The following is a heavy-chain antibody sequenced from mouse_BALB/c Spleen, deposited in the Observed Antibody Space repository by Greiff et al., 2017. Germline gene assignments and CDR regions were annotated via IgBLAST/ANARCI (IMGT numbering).Heavy chain of an antibody. CDR3: ARPIYYDYDGFAY. CDR2: IWSGGST. J-gene: IGHJ3*01. CDR1: GFSLTSYG. Sequence: QVQLQQSGPGLVQPSQSLSITCTVSGFSLTSYGVHWVRQSPGKGLEWLGVIWSGGSTDYNAAFISRLSISKDNSKSQIFFKMNSLQANDTAIYYCARPIYYDYDGFAYWGQGTLVTVSA. V-gene: IGHV2-2*02. D-gene: IGHD2-4*01.